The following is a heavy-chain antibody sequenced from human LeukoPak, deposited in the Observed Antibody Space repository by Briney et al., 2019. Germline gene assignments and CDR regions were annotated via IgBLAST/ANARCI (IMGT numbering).Heavy chain of an antibody. CDR1: GYSFTSYW. V-gene: IGHV5-51*01. CDR2: IYPGDSDT. Sequence: KPGESLKISCKGSGYSFTSYWIGWVRQMPGKGLEWMGIIYPGDSDTRYSPSFQGQVTISADKSISTAYLQWSSLKASDTAMYYCARKYYYGSGSYRYYFDYWGQGTLVTVSS. CDR3: ARKYYYGSGSYRYYFDY. D-gene: IGHD3-10*01. J-gene: IGHJ4*02.